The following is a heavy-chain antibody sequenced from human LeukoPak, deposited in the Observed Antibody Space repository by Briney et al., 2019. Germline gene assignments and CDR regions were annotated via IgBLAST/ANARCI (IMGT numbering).Heavy chain of an antibody. D-gene: IGHD3-22*01. Sequence: PGGSPRLSCAASGFTFSSYAMSWVRQAPGKGLEWVSAISGSGGSTYYADSVKGRFTISRDSSKNTLYLQMNSLRAEDTAVYYCAKLSGDSSGYYYGGYFDYWGQGTLVTVSS. CDR3: AKLSGDSSGYYYGGYFDY. J-gene: IGHJ4*02. CDR1: GFTFSSYA. CDR2: ISGSGGST. V-gene: IGHV3-23*01.